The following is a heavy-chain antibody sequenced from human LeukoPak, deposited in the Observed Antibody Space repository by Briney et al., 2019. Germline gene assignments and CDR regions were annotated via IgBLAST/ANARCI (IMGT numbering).Heavy chain of an antibody. D-gene: IGHD2-15*01. CDR3: ARGLWWLGAFDI. CDR2: INHSGST. Sequence: SETLSLTCAVYGGSFSGYYWSWIRQPPGEGLEWIGEINHSGSTNYNPSLKSRVTISVDTSKNQFSLKLSSVTAADTAVYYCARGLWWLGAFDIWGQGTMVTVSS. J-gene: IGHJ3*02. CDR1: GGSFSGYY. V-gene: IGHV4-34*01.